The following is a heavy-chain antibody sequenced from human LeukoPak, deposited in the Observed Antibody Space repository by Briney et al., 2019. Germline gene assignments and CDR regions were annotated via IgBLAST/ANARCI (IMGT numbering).Heavy chain of an antibody. CDR2: INPNSGGT. D-gene: IGHD3-22*01. CDR3: ASVTYYDSSGYYLGDY. CDR1: GYTFTAYY. Sequence: ASVKVSCKGSGYTFTAYYIHWVRQAPGQGLEWMGRINPNSGGTNYAQKFQGRVTMTRDTSISTAYMELSRLKSDDTAVYYCASVTYYDSSGYYLGDYWGQGTLVTVSS. V-gene: IGHV1-2*06. J-gene: IGHJ4*02.